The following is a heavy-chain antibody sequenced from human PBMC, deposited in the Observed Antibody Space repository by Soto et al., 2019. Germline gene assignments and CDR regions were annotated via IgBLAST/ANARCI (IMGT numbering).Heavy chain of an antibody. D-gene: IGHD3-16*01. J-gene: IGHJ6*03. V-gene: IGHV4-59*08. CDR2: IYYSGST. Sequence: QVQLQESGPGLVKPSETLSFSCNVSGGSISGHYWSWVRQTPGKGLEWIGYIYYSGSTNYNPSLKSRVTISVDTSKNHFSLRLTSVTAADTAVYYCARGPYYDLIWNYYYMDVWGKGTTVTVS. CDR1: GGSISGHY. CDR3: ARGPYYDLIWNYYYMDV.